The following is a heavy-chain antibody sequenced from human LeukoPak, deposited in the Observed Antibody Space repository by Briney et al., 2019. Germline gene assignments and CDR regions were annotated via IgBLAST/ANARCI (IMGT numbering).Heavy chain of an antibody. Sequence: GGSLRLSCAASGFTFSSYAMHWVRQAPGKGLEWVAVISYDGSNKYYADSVKGRFTISRDNSKNTLYLQMNSLRAEDTAVYYCATHGRSTLYGDLDYWGQGTLVNVSS. CDR3: ATHGRSTLYGDLDY. D-gene: IGHD3-10*01. J-gene: IGHJ4*02. CDR2: ISYDGSNK. CDR1: GFTFSSYA. V-gene: IGHV3-30-3*01.